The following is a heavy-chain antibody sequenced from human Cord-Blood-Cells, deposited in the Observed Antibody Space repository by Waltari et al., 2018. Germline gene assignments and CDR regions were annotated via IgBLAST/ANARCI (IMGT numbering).Heavy chain of an antibody. J-gene: IGHJ5*02. D-gene: IGHD6-13*01. Sequence: EVQLVESGGGLIQPGGSLRLSCAASGLTVSSNYMSWVGQTPGKGLEWVLVIYSGGSTYYADSVKGRFTISRDNSKNTLYLQMNSLRAEDTAVYYCARGDSSSWNWFDPWGQGTLVTVSS. CDR1: GLTVSSNY. V-gene: IGHV3-53*01. CDR3: ARGDSSSWNWFDP. CDR2: IYSGGST.